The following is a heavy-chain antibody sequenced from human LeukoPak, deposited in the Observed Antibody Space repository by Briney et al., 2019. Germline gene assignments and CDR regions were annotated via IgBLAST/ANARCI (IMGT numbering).Heavy chain of an antibody. D-gene: IGHD3-10*01. V-gene: IGHV1-69*13. J-gene: IGHJ6*02. CDR2: IIPIVGTA. CDR3: ARAVLLWFGELSTPYYGMDV. Sequence: ASVKVSCKASGGTFSSYAISWVRQAPGQGLEWMGGIIPIVGTANYAQKFQGRVTITADESTSTAYMELSSLRSEDTAVYYCARAVLLWFGELSTPYYGMDVWGQGTTVTVSS. CDR1: GGTFSSYA.